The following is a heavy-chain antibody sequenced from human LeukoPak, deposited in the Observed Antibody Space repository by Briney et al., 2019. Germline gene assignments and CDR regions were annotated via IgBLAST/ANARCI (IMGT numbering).Heavy chain of an antibody. V-gene: IGHV4-59*01. J-gene: IGHJ4*02. Sequence: PSETLSLTCTVSGAXISSYYWSWIRQPPGKGLEWIGYIYYSGSTNYNPSLKSRVTISVDTSKNQFSLKLTSVTAADTAVYYCARGGSGNSGNWGQGTLVTVSS. CDR1: GAXISSYY. D-gene: IGHD4-23*01. CDR3: ARGGSGNSGN. CDR2: IYYSGST.